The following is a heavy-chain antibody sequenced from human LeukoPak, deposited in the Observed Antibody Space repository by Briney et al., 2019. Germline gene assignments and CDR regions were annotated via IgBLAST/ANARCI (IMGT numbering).Heavy chain of an antibody. CDR1: GFTFSSYA. CDR3: ARGGSGWYGSYDY. V-gene: IGHV3-64*01. Sequence: GGSLRLSCAASGFTFSSYAMHWVRQAPGKGLEYVSAISSNGGSTYYANSVKGRFTISRDNSKNTMYLQMGSLRAEDMAVYYCARGGSGWYGSYDYWGQGTLVTVSS. J-gene: IGHJ4*02. D-gene: IGHD6-19*01. CDR2: ISSNGGST.